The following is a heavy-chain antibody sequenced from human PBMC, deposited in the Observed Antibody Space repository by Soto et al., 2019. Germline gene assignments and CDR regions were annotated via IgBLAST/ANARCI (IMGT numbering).Heavy chain of an antibody. D-gene: IGHD2-2*01. Sequence: SETLSLTCTVSGGSISSYYWSWIRQPPGRGLEWIGYISYSGSTYYNPSLKSRVTISVDRSKNQFSLKLSSVTAADTAVYYCARVPDRWGQGTLVTVS. V-gene: IGHV4-59*12. CDR1: GGSISSYY. CDR2: ISYSGST. J-gene: IGHJ5*02. CDR3: ARVPDR.